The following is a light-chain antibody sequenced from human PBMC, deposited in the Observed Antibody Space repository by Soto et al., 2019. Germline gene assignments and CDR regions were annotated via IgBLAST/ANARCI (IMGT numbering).Light chain of an antibody. V-gene: IGLV1-40*01. Sequence: QSVLTQPPSVSGAPGQRVTISCTGSSSNIGAGYDVHWYQQLPGTAPKLLIYGNTNRPSGVPDRFSGSKSATSASLAITGLQAEDEAEYYCQSYDSRLSGWVFGGGTKLTVL. J-gene: IGLJ3*02. CDR2: GNT. CDR3: QSYDSRLSGWV. CDR1: SSNIGAGYD.